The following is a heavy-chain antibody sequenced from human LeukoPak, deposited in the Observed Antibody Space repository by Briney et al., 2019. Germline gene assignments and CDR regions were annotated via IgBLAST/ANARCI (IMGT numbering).Heavy chain of an antibody. D-gene: IGHD3-10*01. CDR3: ATDYYVSGSYYRLFY. J-gene: IGHJ4*02. V-gene: IGHV3-23*01. CDR2: ISGDGDST. CDR1: GFTFSNYA. Sequence: GGSLRPSCAASGFTFSNYALSWVRQAPGKGLEWVSTISGDGDSTYYAASVKGRFTISRDNSKNTMFLHMNSLRAEDTAIYYCATDYYVSGSYYRLFYWGQGTLVTVSS.